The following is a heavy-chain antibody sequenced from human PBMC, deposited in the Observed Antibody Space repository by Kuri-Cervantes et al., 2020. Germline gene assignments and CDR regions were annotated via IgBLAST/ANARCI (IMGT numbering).Heavy chain of an antibody. D-gene: IGHD5-18*01. CDR3: ARLGGGRGTAMDMDY. Sequence: GGSLRLSCKGSGYSFTSYCIGWVRQMPGKGLEWMGIIYPGDSDTRYSPSFQGQVTISADKSISTAYLQWSSLKASDTAMYYCARLGGGRGTAMDMDYWGQGTLVTVSS. J-gene: IGHJ4*02. CDR2: IYPGDSDT. CDR1: GYSFTSYC. V-gene: IGHV5-51*01.